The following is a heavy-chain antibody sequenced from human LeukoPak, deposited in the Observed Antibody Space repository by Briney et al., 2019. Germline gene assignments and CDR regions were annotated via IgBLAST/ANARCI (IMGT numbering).Heavy chain of an antibody. CDR1: GFTFSSYS. CDR3: ARDSSSWYYFDY. V-gene: IGHV3-21*05. J-gene: IGHJ4*02. Sequence: GGSLRLSCAASGFTFSSYSMNWVRQAPGKGLEWVSYISSSSSYIYYADSVKGRLTISRDNAKNSLYLQMNSLRAEDTAVYYCARDSSSWYYFDYWGQGTLVTVSS. D-gene: IGHD6-13*01. CDR2: ISSSSSYI.